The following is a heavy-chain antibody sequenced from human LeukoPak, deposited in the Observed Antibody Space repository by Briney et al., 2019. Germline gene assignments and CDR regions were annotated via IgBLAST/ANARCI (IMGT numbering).Heavy chain of an antibody. D-gene: IGHD5-18*01. J-gene: IGHJ4*02. CDR1: GYSFTSYW. V-gene: IGHV5-51*01. CDR2: IYPGDSDT. CDR3: ARGSSGYSYGFDY. Sequence: GESLKISCKGSGYSFTSYWIGWVRQMPGKGLEWMGIIYPGDSDTRYSPSFQGQVTISADKSIRNAYLQWSSLKASDTAMYYCARGSSGYSYGFDYWGQGTLVTVSS.